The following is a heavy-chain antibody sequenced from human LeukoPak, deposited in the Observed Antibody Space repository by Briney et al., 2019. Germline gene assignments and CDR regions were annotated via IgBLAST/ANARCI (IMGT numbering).Heavy chain of an antibody. Sequence: GGSLRLSCAASGFTVSSNYMSWVRQAPGKGLEWVSVIYSGGSTYYADSVKGRFTISRDNSKNTLYLQMNSLRAEDTAVYYCASFGGALYLYYYGMDVWGQGTTVTVSS. V-gene: IGHV3-66*01. CDR1: GFTVSSNY. CDR3: ASFGGALYLYYYGMDV. D-gene: IGHD3-16*01. J-gene: IGHJ6*02. CDR2: IYSGGST.